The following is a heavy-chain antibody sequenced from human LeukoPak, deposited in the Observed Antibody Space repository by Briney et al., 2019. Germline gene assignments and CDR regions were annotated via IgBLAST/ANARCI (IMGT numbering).Heavy chain of an antibody. J-gene: IGHJ4*02. D-gene: IGHD5-12*01. Sequence: SETLSLTCTVSGGSISSYYWSWIRQPPGKGLEWIGYIYYSGSTNYNPSLKSRVTMSVDSSKNQLSLKLSSVTAADTAIYYCARERIIVAASYYFDYWGQGTLVTVSS. CDR2: IYYSGST. CDR1: GGSISSYY. CDR3: ARERIIVAASYYFDY. V-gene: IGHV4-59*12.